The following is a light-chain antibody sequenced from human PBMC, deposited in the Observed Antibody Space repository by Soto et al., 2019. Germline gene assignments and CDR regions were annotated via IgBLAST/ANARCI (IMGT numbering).Light chain of an antibody. CDR1: SGSVSTNYY. Sequence: QTVVTQEPSFSVSPGRTVTLTCGLRSGSVSTNYYPSWYQQTPGQAPRTLIYSTNIRSSGVTDRFSSSILGNKAALTITGAQADDESHYYCLLYMGGGISVFGGGTKLTVL. CDR2: STN. CDR3: LLYMGGGISV. V-gene: IGLV8-61*01. J-gene: IGLJ3*02.